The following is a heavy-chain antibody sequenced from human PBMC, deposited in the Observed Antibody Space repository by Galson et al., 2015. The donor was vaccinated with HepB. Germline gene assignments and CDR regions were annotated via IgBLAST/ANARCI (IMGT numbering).Heavy chain of an antibody. D-gene: IGHD2-2*01. CDR3: APRAYQPYYMDV. J-gene: IGHJ6*03. V-gene: IGHV4-39*01. CDR1: GGSISSSSYY. Sequence: LSLTCTVSGGSISSSSYYWGWIRQPPGKGLEWIGSIYYSGSTYYNPSLKSRVTISVDTSKNQFSLKLSSVTAADTTVYYCAPRAYQPYYMDVWGKGTTVTVSS. CDR2: IYYSGST.